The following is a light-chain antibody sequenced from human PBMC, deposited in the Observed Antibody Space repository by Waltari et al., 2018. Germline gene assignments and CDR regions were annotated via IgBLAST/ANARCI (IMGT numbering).Light chain of an antibody. Sequence: IQMNQSPSSVSASVGDRVTITCRASQGISSWLAWYQQKPGKAPNFLIYAASNLQSGVPSRFSCSGSGTEFTLTISSLQPEDFATYYCQQANNVPWTFGQGTKVEIK. J-gene: IGKJ1*01. CDR3: QQANNVPWT. CDR2: AAS. V-gene: IGKV1-12*01. CDR1: QGISSW.